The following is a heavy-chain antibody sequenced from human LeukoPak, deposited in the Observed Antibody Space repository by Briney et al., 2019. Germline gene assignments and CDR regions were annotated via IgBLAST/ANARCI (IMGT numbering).Heavy chain of an antibody. V-gene: IGHV3-9*01. J-gene: IGHJ3*02. CDR2: ISWNSVSL. D-gene: IGHD4-17*01. CDR1: GFTFDDYA. Sequence: PGGSLRLSCAASGFTFDDYAMHWVRQTPGKGLEWVSGISWNSVSLGYADSVKGRFTISRDNTKNSLYLQMFSLKAEDTAVYYCTKGSTVTTWYAFDIWGQGTMVTVSA. CDR3: TKGSTVTTWYAFDI.